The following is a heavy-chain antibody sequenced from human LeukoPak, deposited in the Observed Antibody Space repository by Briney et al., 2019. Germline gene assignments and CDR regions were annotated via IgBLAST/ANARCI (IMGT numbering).Heavy chain of an antibody. CDR1: GSTFSSYA. CDR3: AKPRGFWSGYYEDV. Sequence: PGGSLRLSCAASGSTFSSYAMSWVRQAPGKGLEWVSAISGSGGSTYYADSVKGRFTISRDNSKNTLYLRMNSLRAEDTAVYYCAKPRGFWSGYYEDVWGQGTTVTVSS. V-gene: IGHV3-23*01. J-gene: IGHJ6*02. D-gene: IGHD3-3*01. CDR2: ISGSGGST.